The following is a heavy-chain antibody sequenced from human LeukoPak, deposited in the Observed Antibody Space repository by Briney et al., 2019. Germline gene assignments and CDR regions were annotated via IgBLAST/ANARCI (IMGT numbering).Heavy chain of an antibody. CDR2: IIPIFGTA. V-gene: IGHV1-69*13. J-gene: IGHJ5*02. Sequence: ASVKVSCKASGYTFTSYGISWVRQAPGQGLEWMGGIIPIFGTANYAQKFQGRVTITADESTSTAYMELSSLRSEDTAVYYCARRGGYGDYSTWGQGTLVTVSS. CDR3: ARRGGYGDYST. CDR1: GYTFTSYG. D-gene: IGHD4-17*01.